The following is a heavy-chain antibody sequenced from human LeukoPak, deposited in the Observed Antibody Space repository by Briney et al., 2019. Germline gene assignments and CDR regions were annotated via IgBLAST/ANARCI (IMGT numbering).Heavy chain of an antibody. J-gene: IGHJ5*02. V-gene: IGHV3-7*01. CDR1: GFTYSAYW. CDR3: ARATASNWFDP. Sequence: GGSLRLSCAASGFTYSAYWMSWVRQAPGKGLEWVANIKEDGSEKYYVDSVKGRFTISRDNAKNSLYLQMNSLRAEDTAVYYCARATASNWFDPWGQGTQVTVSS. D-gene: IGHD2-21*01. CDR2: IKEDGSEK.